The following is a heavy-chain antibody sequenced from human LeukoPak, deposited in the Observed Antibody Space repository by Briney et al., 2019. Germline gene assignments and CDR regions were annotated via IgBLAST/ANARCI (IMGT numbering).Heavy chain of an antibody. CDR1: GFTFSSYA. V-gene: IGHV3-23*01. CDR3: ARETRYRGGPNWFDP. Sequence: GGSLRLSCAASGFTFSSYAMSWVRQAPGKGLEWVSAISGSGGSTYYADSVKGRFTISRDNSKNTLYLQMNSLRAEDTAVYYCARETRYRGGPNWFDPWGQGTLVAVSS. D-gene: IGHD1-14*01. J-gene: IGHJ5*02. CDR2: ISGSGGST.